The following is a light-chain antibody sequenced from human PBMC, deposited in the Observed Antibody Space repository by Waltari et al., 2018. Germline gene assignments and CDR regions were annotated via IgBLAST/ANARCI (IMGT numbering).Light chain of an antibody. CDR3: SSYISSDTLEL. J-gene: IGLJ2*01. CDR2: DVS. Sequence: QSALTQPASVSGSPGQSITISCTGTSSDVGGYNYVSWYQQHPGKAPKLIIFDVSNRPSWVSSRFSGSKSCNPASLTISGLQAQDEADYYCSSYISSDTLELFGGGTSLTVL. CDR1: SSDVGGYNY. V-gene: IGLV2-14*03.